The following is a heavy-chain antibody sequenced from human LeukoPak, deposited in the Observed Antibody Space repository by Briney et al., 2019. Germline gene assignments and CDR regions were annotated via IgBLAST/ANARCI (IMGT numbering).Heavy chain of an antibody. D-gene: IGHD3-22*01. V-gene: IGHV3-21*01. Sequence: PGGSLRLSCAASGFTFSSYSMNWVRQAPGKGLEWVSSISSSSSYIYYADSVKGRFTISRDNAKNSLYLQMNSLRAEDTAVYYCARAPYYYDSSGSYFDYRGQGTLVTVSS. CDR1: GFTFSSYS. J-gene: IGHJ4*02. CDR2: ISSSSSYI. CDR3: ARAPYYYDSSGSYFDY.